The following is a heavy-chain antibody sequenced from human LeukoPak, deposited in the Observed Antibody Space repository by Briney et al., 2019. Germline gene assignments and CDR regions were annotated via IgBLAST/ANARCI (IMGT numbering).Heavy chain of an antibody. D-gene: IGHD6-13*01. J-gene: IGHJ4*02. V-gene: IGHV3-53*01. Sequence: PGGSLRLSCAASGFTVSTTYMSWVRQAPGKGLEWVSLIYSSGSTYYADSVKGRFTISRDIPKNTLYLQMSSLRAEDTAVYYCAKDRQLDYWGQGTLVTVSS. CDR2: IYSSGST. CDR3: AKDRQLDY. CDR1: GFTVSTTY.